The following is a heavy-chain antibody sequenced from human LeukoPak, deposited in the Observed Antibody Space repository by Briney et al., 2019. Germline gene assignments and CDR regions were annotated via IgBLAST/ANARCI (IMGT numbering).Heavy chain of an antibody. CDR3: VGLGENY. Sequence: GGSLRLSCAASGFTSRRDWMSCARHGSGKGREWGANIKQDGSEKYYVHSVKSRFSISRDNAKNSLYLQMNSLRAEDTAVYYCVGLGENYWGQGTLVTVSS. D-gene: IGHD3-10*01. V-gene: IGHV3-7*02. J-gene: IGHJ4*02. CDR2: IKQDGSEK. CDR1: GFTSRRDW.